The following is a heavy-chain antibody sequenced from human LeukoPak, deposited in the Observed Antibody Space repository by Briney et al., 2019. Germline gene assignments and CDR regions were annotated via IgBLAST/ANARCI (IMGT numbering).Heavy chain of an antibody. D-gene: IGHD2-2*01. CDR1: GGSVTGGGYY. J-gene: IGHJ5*02. V-gene: IGHV4-61*08. CDR2: IYYSGST. CDR3: ARGQIVVVPAATVNWFDP. Sequence: SETLSLTCSVSGGSVTGGGYYWTWIRQPPGKGLEWIGYIYYSGSTNYNPSLKSRVTTSVDTSKNQFSLKLSSVTAADTAVYYCARGQIVVVPAATVNWFDPWGQGTLVTVSS.